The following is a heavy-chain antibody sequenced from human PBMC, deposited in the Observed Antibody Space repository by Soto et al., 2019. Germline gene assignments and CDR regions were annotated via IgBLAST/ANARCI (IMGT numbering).Heavy chain of an antibody. V-gene: IGHV1-8*01. J-gene: IGHJ5*02. CDR2: MNPNSGNT. Sequence: GASVKVSCKASGYTFTSYDINWVRQATGQGLEWMGWMNPNSGNTRYAQKFQGRVTMTRNTSISTAYMELSSLRSEDTAVYYCARRRIAARPKPYNWFDPWGQGTLVTVSS. CDR1: GYTFTSYD. D-gene: IGHD6-6*01. CDR3: ARRRIAARPKPYNWFDP.